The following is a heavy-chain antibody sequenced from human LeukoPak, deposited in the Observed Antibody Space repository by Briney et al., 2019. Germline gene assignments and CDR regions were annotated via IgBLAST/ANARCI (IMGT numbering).Heavy chain of an antibody. CDR3: ARETRSKSSDYYYGLLGY. V-gene: IGHV4-30-4*01. CDR1: GGSISSGDYY. Sequence: PSETLSLTCTVSGGSISSGDYYWSWIRQPPGKGLEWIGYIYYSGSTYYNPSLKSRVTISVDTSKNQFSLKLSSVTAADTAVYYCARETRSKSSDYYYGLLGYWGQGTLVTVSS. D-gene: IGHD3-22*01. CDR2: IYYSGST. J-gene: IGHJ4*02.